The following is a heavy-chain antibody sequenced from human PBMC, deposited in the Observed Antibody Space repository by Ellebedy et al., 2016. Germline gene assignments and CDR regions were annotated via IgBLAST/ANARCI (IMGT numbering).Heavy chain of an antibody. J-gene: IGHJ4*02. CDR3: AKRGFTMIVVDVDY. CDR2: IRSSGDNT. D-gene: IGHD3-22*01. CDR1: GFTFSNYV. V-gene: IGHV3-23*01. Sequence: GESLKISXAASGFTFSNYVMKWVRQAPGKGLEWVSLIRSSGDNTNHADSVKGRFTISRDNSKNTLFLQMNSLRAEDTAVYYCAKRGFTMIVVDVDYWGQGTLVTVSS.